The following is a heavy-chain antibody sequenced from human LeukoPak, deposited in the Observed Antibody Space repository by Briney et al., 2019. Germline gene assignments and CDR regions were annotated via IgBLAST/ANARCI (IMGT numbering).Heavy chain of an antibody. CDR3: TRSLNWIREY. Sequence: GGSLRLSCAASGFTFSGSTMHWVRQASGKGLEWVGRVGNKASGYATAYAASVKGRFTISRDDSKNTAYLQMNSLKTEDTAVYYCTRSLNWIREYWGQGTLVTVSS. CDR2: VGNKASGYAT. CDR1: GFTFSGST. V-gene: IGHV3-73*01. D-gene: IGHD1-20*01. J-gene: IGHJ4*02.